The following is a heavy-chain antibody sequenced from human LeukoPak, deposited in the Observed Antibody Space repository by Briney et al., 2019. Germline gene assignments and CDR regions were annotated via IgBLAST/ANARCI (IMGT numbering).Heavy chain of an antibody. CDR3: AKADVVVVAAAPYYYYGMDV. V-gene: IGHV3-23*01. Sequence: GGSLRLSCAASGFTFSSYAMSWVRQAPGKGLEWVSAISGSCGSTYYADSVKGRFTISRDNSKNTLYLQMNSLRAEDTAVYYCAKADVVVVAAAPYYYYGMDVWGQGTTVTVSS. D-gene: IGHD2-15*01. J-gene: IGHJ6*02. CDR2: ISGSCGST. CDR1: GFTFSSYA.